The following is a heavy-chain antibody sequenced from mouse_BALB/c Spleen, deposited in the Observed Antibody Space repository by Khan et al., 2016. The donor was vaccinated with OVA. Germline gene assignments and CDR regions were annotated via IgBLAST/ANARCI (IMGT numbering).Heavy chain of an antibody. J-gene: IGHJ2*01. V-gene: IGHV2-9*02. CDR1: GFSLTSSG. CDR3: ARLEDI. Sequence: VLLQVLELGLVAPSQSLSITCTVSGFSLTSSGVHWVRQPPGKGLEWPGVIWAGGSTNYNSALMSRLSISKDNSKSQVFLKMNSLQTDDTAIYYCARLEDIWGQGTTLTVSS. D-gene: IGHD1-3*01. CDR2: IWAGGST.